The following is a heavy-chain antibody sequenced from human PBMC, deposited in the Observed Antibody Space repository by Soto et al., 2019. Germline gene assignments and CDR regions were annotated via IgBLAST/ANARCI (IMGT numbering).Heavy chain of an antibody. J-gene: IGHJ4*02. Sequence: PGESLKISCKASGYSFTDYWIGWVRQMPGKGLEWMGIIYPGDSDTRYSPSFQGHVTISADKSISTAYLQWSSLKASDSATYYCARRDMLTGYVYFDYWGQGTQVTVSS. V-gene: IGHV5-51*01. CDR2: IYPGDSDT. CDR3: ARRDMLTGYVYFDY. D-gene: IGHD3-9*01. CDR1: GYSFTDYW.